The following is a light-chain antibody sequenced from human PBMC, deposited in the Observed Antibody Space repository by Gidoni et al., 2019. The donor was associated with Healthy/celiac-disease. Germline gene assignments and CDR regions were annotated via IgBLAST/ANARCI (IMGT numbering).Light chain of an antibody. CDR1: QRVSSY. Sequence: EIVLTQSPATLSLSPGERATLSCRASQRVSSYLAWYQQKPGQAPRLLIYDASNRATGIPARFSGSGSGTDFTLTISSLEPEDFAVYYCQQRSNWPAYSFGQXTKLEIK. CDR2: DAS. CDR3: QQRSNWPAYS. V-gene: IGKV3-11*01. J-gene: IGKJ2*03.